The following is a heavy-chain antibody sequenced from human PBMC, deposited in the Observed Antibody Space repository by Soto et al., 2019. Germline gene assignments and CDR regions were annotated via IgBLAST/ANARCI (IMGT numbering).Heavy chain of an antibody. CDR1: GGSISSYY. CDR3: AREPRDFWSGSPYGMDV. Sequence: QVQLQESGPGLVKPSETLSLTCTVSGGSISSYYWSWIRQPPGKGLEWIGYIYYSGSTNYNPSLKSRVTISVDTSKNQFSLKLSSVTAADTAVYYCAREPRDFWSGSPYGMDVWGQGTTVTVSS. CDR2: IYYSGST. D-gene: IGHD3-3*01. J-gene: IGHJ6*02. V-gene: IGHV4-59*01.